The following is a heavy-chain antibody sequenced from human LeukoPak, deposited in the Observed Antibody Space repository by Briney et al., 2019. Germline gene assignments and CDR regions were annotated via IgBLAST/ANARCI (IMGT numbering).Heavy chain of an antibody. CDR1: GGTFSSYA. V-gene: IGHV1-69*13. D-gene: IGHD6-19*01. CDR3: AAVQQWLVLSWFDP. J-gene: IGHJ5*02. Sequence: ASVKVSCKASGGTFSSYAISWVRQAPGQGLEWMGGIIPIFGTANYAQKFQGRVTITADESTSTAYMELSSLRSEDTAVYYCAAVQQWLVLSWFDPWGQGTLVTVSS. CDR2: IIPIFGTA.